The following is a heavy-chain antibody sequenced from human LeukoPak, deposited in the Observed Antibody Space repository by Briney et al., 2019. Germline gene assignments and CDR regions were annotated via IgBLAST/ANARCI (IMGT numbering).Heavy chain of an antibody. J-gene: IGHJ5*02. CDR1: DYSISSGYY. CDR2: IYHSGST. Sequence: PSETLSLTCTVSDYSISSGYYWGWIRQPPGKGLEWIGIIYHSGSTYNNPSLRSRLTISVDTSKNQFSLKLSSVTAADTAVYYCARDRGAAAGNAGGWFDPWGQGTLVTVSS. D-gene: IGHD6-13*01. V-gene: IGHV4-38-2*02. CDR3: ARDRGAAAGNAGGWFDP.